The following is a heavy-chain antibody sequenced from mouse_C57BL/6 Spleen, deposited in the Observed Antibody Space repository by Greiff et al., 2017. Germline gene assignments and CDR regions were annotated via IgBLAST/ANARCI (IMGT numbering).Heavy chain of an antibody. J-gene: IGHJ4*01. CDR2: IYPGDGDT. CDR3: ARYDGSLYYYAMDY. V-gene: IGHV1-82*01. Sequence: QVQLQQSGPELVKPGASVKISCKASGYAFSSSWMNWVKQRPGKGLEWIGRIYPGDGDTNYNGKFKGKATLTADKSSSTAYMQLSSLTSEDSAVYFCARYDGSLYYYAMDYWGQGTSVTVSS. D-gene: IGHD2-3*01. CDR1: GYAFSSSW.